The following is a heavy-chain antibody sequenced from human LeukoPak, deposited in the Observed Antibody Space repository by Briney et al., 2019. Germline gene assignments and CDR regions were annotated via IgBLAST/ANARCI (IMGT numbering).Heavy chain of an antibody. CDR1: GGTFSSYA. J-gene: IGHJ5*02. CDR3: AQSIAAAGTPSGWFDP. D-gene: IGHD6-13*01. V-gene: IGHV1-69*13. CDR2: IIPIFGTA. Sequence: SVKVSCKASGGTFSSYAISWVRQAPGQGLEWMGGIIPIFGTANYAQKFQGRVAITADESTSTAYMELSSLRSEDTAVYYCAQSIAAAGTPSGWFDPWGQGTLVTVSS.